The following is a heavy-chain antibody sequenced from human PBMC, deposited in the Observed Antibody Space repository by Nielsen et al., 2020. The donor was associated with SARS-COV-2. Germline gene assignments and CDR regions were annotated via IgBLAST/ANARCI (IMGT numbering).Heavy chain of an antibody. J-gene: IGHJ4*02. Sequence: WIRQPPGKGLEWIGYIYYSGSTYYNPSLKSRVTISVDTSKNQFSLKLSSVTAADTAVYYCATGVGGTPGRDYYFDYWGQGTLVTVSS. CDR3: ATGVGGTPGRDYYFDY. D-gene: IGHD3-3*01. V-gene: IGHV4-30-4*01. CDR2: IYYSGST.